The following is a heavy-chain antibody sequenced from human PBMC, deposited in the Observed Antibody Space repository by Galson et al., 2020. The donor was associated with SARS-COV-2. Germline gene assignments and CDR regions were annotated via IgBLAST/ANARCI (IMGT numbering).Heavy chain of an antibody. D-gene: IGHD5-18*01. V-gene: IGHV3-9*01. Sequence: GGSLRLSCAASGFTFDDYAMHWVRQAPGKGLEWVSGISWNSGSIGYADSVKGRFTISRDNAKNSLYLQMNSLRAEDTALYYCAKASDSVMGYWGQGTLVTVSS. CDR3: AKASDSVMGY. CDR1: GFTFDDYA. J-gene: IGHJ4*02. CDR2: ISWNSGSI.